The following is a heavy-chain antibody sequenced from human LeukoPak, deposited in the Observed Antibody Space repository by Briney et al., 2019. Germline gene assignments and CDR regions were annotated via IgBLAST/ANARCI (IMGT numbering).Heavy chain of an antibody. D-gene: IGHD2/OR15-2a*01. CDR1: GNYW. V-gene: IGHV3-74*01. Sequence: GGSLRLSCAASGNYWMHWVRQAPGKGLVWVSHINSDGSWTSYADSVKGRFTISKDNAKNTVYLQMNSLRAEDTAVYFCVSFYETYWGRGTLVTVSS. CDR3: VSFYETY. J-gene: IGHJ4*02. CDR2: INSDGSWT.